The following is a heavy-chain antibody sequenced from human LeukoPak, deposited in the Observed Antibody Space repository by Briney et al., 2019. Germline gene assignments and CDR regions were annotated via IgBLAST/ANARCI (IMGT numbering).Heavy chain of an antibody. V-gene: IGHV3-33*01. J-gene: IGHJ5*02. CDR3: ARDSYQDYYGRFDP. Sequence: GGSLRLSCGASGFSFSNHGMHWVRQAPGKRLEWVAVIWDDGNNKRYANSVNGRFTISRDNSENTLYLQMNGLTAEDTAMYYCARDSYQDYYGRFDPWGQGTLVTVSS. D-gene: IGHD3-10*01. CDR2: IWDDGNNK. CDR1: GFSFSNHG.